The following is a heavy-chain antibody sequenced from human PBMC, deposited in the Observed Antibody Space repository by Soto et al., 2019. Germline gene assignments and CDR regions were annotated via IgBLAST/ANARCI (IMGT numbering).Heavy chain of an antibody. J-gene: IGHJ4*02. CDR3: AKDWPLGYCSGGSCPFDY. Sequence: EVQLLESGGGLVQPGGSLRLSCAASGFTFSSYAMSWVRQAPGKGLEWVSAISGSGGSTYYADSVKGRFTISRDNSKNTLYLQMNRLRAEDTAVYYCAKDWPLGYCSGGSCPFDYWGQGTLVTLSA. CDR2: ISGSGGST. CDR1: GFTFSSYA. V-gene: IGHV3-23*01. D-gene: IGHD2-15*01.